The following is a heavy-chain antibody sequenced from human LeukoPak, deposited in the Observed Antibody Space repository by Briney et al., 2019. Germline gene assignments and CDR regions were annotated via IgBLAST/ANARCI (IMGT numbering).Heavy chain of an antibody. Sequence: PSETLSLTCTVSGGSISSYYWSWIRQPAGKGREWIWRIYSTGSTNYNPSLKSRVTMSVDTSKNPFSLRLRSVTAADTAVYYCARQIASAGTAGFDFWGQGALVTVSS. CDR2: IYSTGST. J-gene: IGHJ4*02. CDR1: GGSISSYY. D-gene: IGHD6-13*01. CDR3: ARQIASAGTAGFDF. V-gene: IGHV4-4*07.